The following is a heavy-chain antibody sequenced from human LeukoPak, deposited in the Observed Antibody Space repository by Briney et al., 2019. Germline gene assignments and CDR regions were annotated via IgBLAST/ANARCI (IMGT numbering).Heavy chain of an antibody. D-gene: IGHD6-13*01. J-gene: IGHJ4*02. CDR2: ISPNSGGT. Sequence: ASVKVSCKASGYTFTAYYIHWVRQAPGQGLEWMGWISPNSGGTNYAQNFQGRVTMARDTSITTAYMELSSLRSDDTALYYCARTLASAGSAYWGQGILVTVSS. CDR1: GYTFTAYY. V-gene: IGHV1-2*02. CDR3: ARTLASAGSAY.